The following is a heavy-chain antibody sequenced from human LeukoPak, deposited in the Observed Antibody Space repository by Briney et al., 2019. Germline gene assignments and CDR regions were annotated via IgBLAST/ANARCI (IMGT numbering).Heavy chain of an antibody. D-gene: IGHD1-26*01. CDR1: GGSISSYY. J-gene: IGHJ6*03. CDR2: IYTSGST. Sequence: SEALSLTCTVSGGSISSYYGSWIRQPAGKGLEWIGRIYTSGSTNYNPSLKSRVTMSIETSKNQFSLKLTSVTAADTAVYYCVRAVGGPAGATHYYYYSMDVWGKGTTVTVSS. CDR3: VRAVGGPAGATHYYYYSMDV. V-gene: IGHV4-4*07.